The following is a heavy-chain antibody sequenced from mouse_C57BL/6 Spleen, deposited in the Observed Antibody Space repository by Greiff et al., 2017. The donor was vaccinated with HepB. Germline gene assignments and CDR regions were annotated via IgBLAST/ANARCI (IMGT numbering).Heavy chain of an antibody. V-gene: IGHV1-82*01. CDR2: IYPGDGDT. Sequence: VKLQESGPELVKPGASVKISCKASGYAFSSSWMNWVKQRPGKGLEWIGRIYPGDGDTNYNGKFKGKATLTADKSSSTAYMQLSSLTSEDSAVYVCARSPYDYDYAMDYWGQGTSVTVSS. J-gene: IGHJ4*01. CDR1: GYAFSSSW. CDR3: ARSPYDYDYAMDY. D-gene: IGHD2-4*01.